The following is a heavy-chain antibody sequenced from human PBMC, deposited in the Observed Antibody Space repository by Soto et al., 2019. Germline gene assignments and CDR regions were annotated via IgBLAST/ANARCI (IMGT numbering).Heavy chain of an antibody. D-gene: IGHD6-13*01. V-gene: IGHV1-69*12. CDR3: ARETSAPGTFREDASDI. Sequence: QVQLVQSGAEVKKPGSSVKVACKVSGDTFSNYVINWVRQAPGQGLEWMGAIVPIFRTANYAQKFQGRVTITADAFTITDYMELSGLRSDDTATYYCARETSAPGTFREDASDIWGKGTLVTVSS. CDR1: GDTFSNYV. J-gene: IGHJ3*02. CDR2: IVPIFRTA.